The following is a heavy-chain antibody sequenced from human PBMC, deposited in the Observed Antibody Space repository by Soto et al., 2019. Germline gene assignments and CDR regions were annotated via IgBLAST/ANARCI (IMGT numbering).Heavy chain of an antibody. Sequence: EVQLLESGGDLVQRGGSLRLSCAAYGFTFSKYAMNWVRQAPGKGLEWVSGISAGGGNTYYADSVKGRFTISRDNSENKLYMQWISLEADDTYIFYCVKDKYDSGSSMANWFDPWGQGTLVTVSS. CDR3: VKDKYDSGSSMANWFDP. J-gene: IGHJ5*02. V-gene: IGHV3-23*01. CDR1: GFTFSKYA. D-gene: IGHD3-10*01. CDR2: ISAGGGNT.